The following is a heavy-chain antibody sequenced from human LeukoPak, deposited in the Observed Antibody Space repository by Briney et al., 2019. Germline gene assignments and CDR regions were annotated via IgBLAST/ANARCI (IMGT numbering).Heavy chain of an antibody. V-gene: IGHV4-59*08. J-gene: IGHJ4*02. CDR2: IYYSGST. CDR3: ARLKYYYGSSGFDY. Sequence: SETLSLTCTVSGGSISSYYWSWIRQPPGKGLEWIGYIYYSGSTNYNPSLKSRVTISVDTSKNQFSLKLSSVTAADTAVYYCARLKYYYGSSGFDYWGQGTLVTVSS. D-gene: IGHD3-10*01. CDR1: GGSISSYY.